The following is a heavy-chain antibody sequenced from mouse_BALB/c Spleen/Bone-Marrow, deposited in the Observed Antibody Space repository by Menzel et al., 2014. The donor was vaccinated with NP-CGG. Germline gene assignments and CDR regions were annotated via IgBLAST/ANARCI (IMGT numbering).Heavy chain of an antibody. CDR1: GYAFSSYW. D-gene: IGHD2-4*01. CDR3: ARGDFDFEAWFTY. CDR2: IYPGDGDI. J-gene: IGHJ3*01. V-gene: IGHV1-80*01. Sequence: QVQLQHSGAELVRPGSSVKISCKASGYAFSSYWMNWVQQRPGQGPEWIGQIYPGDGDINYNGKFKGKATLTADKSSGTAYMQSSSLTSEDSAVYFCARGDFDFEAWFTYWGQGTLVTVSA.